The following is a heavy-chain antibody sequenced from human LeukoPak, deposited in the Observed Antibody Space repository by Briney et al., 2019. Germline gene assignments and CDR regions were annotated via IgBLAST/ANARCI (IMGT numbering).Heavy chain of an antibody. V-gene: IGHV3-33*01. D-gene: IGHD2-8*01. Sequence: GGSLRLSCAASGFTFSSYGMHWVRQAPGKGLEWVAVIWYDGSNKCYADSVKGRFTISRDNSKNTLYLQMNSLRAEDTAVYYCATGVTNVGGGYWGQGTLVTVSS. J-gene: IGHJ4*02. CDR1: GFTFSSYG. CDR2: IWYDGSNK. CDR3: ATGVTNVGGGY.